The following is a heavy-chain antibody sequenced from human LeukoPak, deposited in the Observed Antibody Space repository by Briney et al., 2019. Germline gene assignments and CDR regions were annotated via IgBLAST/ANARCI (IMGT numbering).Heavy chain of an antibody. V-gene: IGHV3-53*01. D-gene: IGHD3-10*01. Sequence: GGSLRLSCAASGFSVSSSYMSWVRQAPGKRLECVSVIYSGGSTYYADSVKGRFTISRDKSKNTLYLQMNSLRAEDTAVYYCARGSGTYFNYWGQGTLVTVSS. CDR2: IYSGGST. CDR3: ARGSGTYFNY. J-gene: IGHJ4*02. CDR1: GFSVSSSY.